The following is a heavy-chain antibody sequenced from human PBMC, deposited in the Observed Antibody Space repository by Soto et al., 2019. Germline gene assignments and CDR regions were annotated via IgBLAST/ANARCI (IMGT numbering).Heavy chain of an antibody. CDR2: IRSKAYGGTT. CDR3: TRVHFPDIVVVVAATGAFDI. Sequence: GGSLRLSCTASGFTFGDYAMSWFRQAPGKGLEWVGFIRSKAYGGTTEYAASVKGRFTISRDDSKSIAYLQMNSLKTEDTAVYYCTRVHFPDIVVVVAATGAFDIWGQGTMVTVSS. D-gene: IGHD2-15*01. J-gene: IGHJ3*02. V-gene: IGHV3-49*03. CDR1: GFTFGDYA.